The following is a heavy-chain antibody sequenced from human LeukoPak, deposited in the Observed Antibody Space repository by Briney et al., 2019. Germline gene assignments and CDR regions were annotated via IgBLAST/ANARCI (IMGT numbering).Heavy chain of an antibody. V-gene: IGHV1-46*01. Sequence: GASVKVSCKASGYTFTSYYMHWVRQAPGQGLEWMGIINPSGGSTSYAQKFQGRVTMTRDTSTSTVYMELSSLRSEDTAVYYCARVRRPCSGGSCYSAGIYYYGMDVWGQGTTVTVSS. CDR1: GYTFTSYY. D-gene: IGHD2-15*01. J-gene: IGHJ6*02. CDR3: ARVRRPCSGGSCYSAGIYYYGMDV. CDR2: INPSGGST.